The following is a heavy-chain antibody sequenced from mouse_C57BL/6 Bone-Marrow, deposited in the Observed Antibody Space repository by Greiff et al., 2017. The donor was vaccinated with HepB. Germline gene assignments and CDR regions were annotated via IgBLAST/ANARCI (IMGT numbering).Heavy chain of an antibody. CDR1: GFTFSDFY. CDR3: ARDVGNYGYFDV. CDR2: SRNKANDYTT. J-gene: IGHJ1*03. D-gene: IGHD2-1*01. V-gene: IGHV7-1*01. Sequence: EVKLMESGGGLVQSGRSLRLSCATSGFTFSDFYMEWVRQAPGKGLEWIAASRNKANDYTTEYSASVKGRFIVSRDTSQSILYLQMNALRAEDTAIYYCARDVGNYGYFDVWGTGTTVTVSS.